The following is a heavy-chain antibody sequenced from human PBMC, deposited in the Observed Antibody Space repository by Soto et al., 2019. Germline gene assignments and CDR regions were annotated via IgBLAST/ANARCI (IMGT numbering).Heavy chain of an antibody. D-gene: IGHD2-8*01. V-gene: IGHV1-2*02. Sequence: QVELVQSGTEVKQPGASVKVSCEASSFTFIDFYIRWLRQAPGQGREWMGCIKAKNGGTRYAEKFQDRVTLTRDRSVRTAYLELQRLRSDDTAVYYCARSHCTDGICYTEVIPSWGQGTLVTVS. CDR1: SFTFIDFY. J-gene: IGHJ4*02. CDR3: ARSHCTDGICYTEVIPS. CDR2: IKAKNGGT.